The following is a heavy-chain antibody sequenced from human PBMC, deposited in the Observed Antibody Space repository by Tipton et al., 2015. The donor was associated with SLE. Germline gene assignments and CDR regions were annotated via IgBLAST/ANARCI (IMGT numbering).Heavy chain of an antibody. Sequence: GSLRISCTVPGGSISSSSYYWGWIRQPPGKGLEWIGRIYYSGRTYYNPSLKGRVTISVDTSKNQFSLKLSSVTAADTAVYYCARAWCSSTSFPFGYWGQGTLVTVPS. CDR3: ARAWCSSTSFPFGY. D-gene: IGHD2-2*01. CDR2: IYYSGRT. V-gene: IGHV4-39*07. CDR1: GGSISSSSYY. J-gene: IGHJ4*02.